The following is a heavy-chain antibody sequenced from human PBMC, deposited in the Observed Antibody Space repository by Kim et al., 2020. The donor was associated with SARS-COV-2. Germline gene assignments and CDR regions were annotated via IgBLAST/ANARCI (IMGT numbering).Heavy chain of an antibody. D-gene: IGHD3-22*01. V-gene: IGHV4-59*08. CDR1: GGSISSYY. CDR2: IYYSGST. J-gene: IGHJ4*02. Sequence: SETLSLTCTVSGGSISSYYWSWIRQPPGKGLEWIGYIYYSGSTNYNPSLKSRVTISVDTSKNQFSLKLSSVTAADTAVYYCARLRPSYYDSSGSPYFDYWGQGTLVTVSS. CDR3: ARLRPSYYDSSGSPYFDY.